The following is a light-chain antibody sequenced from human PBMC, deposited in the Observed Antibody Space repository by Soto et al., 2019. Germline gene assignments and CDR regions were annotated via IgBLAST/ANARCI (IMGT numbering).Light chain of an antibody. CDR3: QQRSDWPPLT. CDR1: QSVSRD. J-gene: IGKJ4*01. Sequence: EIVLTQSPGTLSLSPGERATLSCRASQSVSRDLAWYQQKHGQAPRLLLYDASKRATGIPDRFSGSGSGTDFTLTISSLEPEDFAVYYCQQRSDWPPLTFGGGTKVEVK. V-gene: IGKV3-11*01. CDR2: DAS.